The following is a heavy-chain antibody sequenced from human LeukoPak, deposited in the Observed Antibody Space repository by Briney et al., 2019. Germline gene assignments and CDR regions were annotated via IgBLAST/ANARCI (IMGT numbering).Heavy chain of an antibody. D-gene: IGHD1-26*01. CDR3: AKGGGSLDY. Sequence: RSQTLSLTCAISGDSVSSNSAGWSWIRQSPSRGLEWLGRTYYRSKWYNDYAVSVKGRITINPDTSNNQFSLQLNSVTPEATAVYYCAKGGGSLDYWGRGTLVTVSS. J-gene: IGHJ4*02. CDR1: GDSVSSNSAG. V-gene: IGHV6-1*01. CDR2: TYYRSKWYN.